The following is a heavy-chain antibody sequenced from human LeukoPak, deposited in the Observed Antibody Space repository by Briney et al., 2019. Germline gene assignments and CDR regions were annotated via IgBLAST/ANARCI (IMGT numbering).Heavy chain of an antibody. V-gene: IGHV4-39*01. Sequence: SETLSLTCTVSGGSISSSDYFWGWIRQPPGKGLEWIGTVFYRGSTYYNPSLKSRVTISIDTSKNQFSLKLSSVTAADTAVYYCARAAYYYDSSGYYILDYWGQGTLVTVSS. CDR2: VFYRGST. J-gene: IGHJ4*02. CDR3: ARAAYYYDSSGYYILDY. D-gene: IGHD3-22*01. CDR1: GGSISSSDYF.